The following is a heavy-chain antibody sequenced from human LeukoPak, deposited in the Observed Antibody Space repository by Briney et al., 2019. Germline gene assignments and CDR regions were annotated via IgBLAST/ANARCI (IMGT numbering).Heavy chain of an antibody. CDR2: IYYTGTT. J-gene: IGHJ3*02. CDR1: GGSISSYY. Sequence: SETLSLTCTVSGGSISSYYWSWIRQPPGKGLVWPGYIYYTGTTKYNPSLKSRVTISVHTSKNQFSLKLSSVTAADTVIYFCAKDLGGTSAFDIWGQGTMVTVSS. D-gene: IGHD2-15*01. V-gene: IGHV4-59*01. CDR3: AKDLGGTSAFDI.